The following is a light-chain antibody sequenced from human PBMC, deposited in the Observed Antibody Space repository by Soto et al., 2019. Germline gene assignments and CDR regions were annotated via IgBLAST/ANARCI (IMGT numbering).Light chain of an antibody. CDR1: SSNIGSNY. J-gene: IGLJ7*01. V-gene: IGLV1-47*01. CDR2: RNN. Sequence: QSVLTQPPSASGTPGQRVTISCSGSSSNIGSNYVYWYQQLPGTAPKLLIYRNNQRPSGVPDRFSGSKSGTSASLAISGLRSEDEADYYCAAWDDSLIGCDVFGAGTQLTVL. CDR3: AAWDDSLIGCDV.